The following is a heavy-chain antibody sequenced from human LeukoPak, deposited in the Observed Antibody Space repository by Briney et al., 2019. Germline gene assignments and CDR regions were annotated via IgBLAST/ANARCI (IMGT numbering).Heavy chain of an antibody. V-gene: IGHV1-18*01. D-gene: IGHD6-19*01. Sequence: ASVKVSCKASGYTFTSYGISWVRQAPGQGLEWMGWISAYNGNTNYAQKLQGRVTMTRDTSTSTVYMELSSLRFEDTAVYYCARVVPSSGSSLWGQGTLVTVSS. CDR3: ARVVPSSGSSL. J-gene: IGHJ4*02. CDR1: GYTFTSYG. CDR2: ISAYNGNT.